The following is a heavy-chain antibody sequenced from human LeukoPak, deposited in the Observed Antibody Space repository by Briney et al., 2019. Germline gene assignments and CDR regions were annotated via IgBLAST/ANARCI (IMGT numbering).Heavy chain of an antibody. CDR1: GGSFSGYY. Sequence: ETLSLTCAVYGGSFSGYYWSWVRQAPGKGLEWVSGINWNGGSTGYADSVKGRLTISRDNAKNSLYLQMNSLRAEDTALYYCARDLFSWATVTTGWFDPWGQGTLVTVSS. CDR2: INWNGGST. J-gene: IGHJ5*02. V-gene: IGHV3-20*04. CDR3: ARDLFSWATVTTGWFDP. D-gene: IGHD4-17*01.